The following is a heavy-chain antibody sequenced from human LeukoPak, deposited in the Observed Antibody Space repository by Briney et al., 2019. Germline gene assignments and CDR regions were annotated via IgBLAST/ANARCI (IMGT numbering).Heavy chain of an antibody. Sequence: PGRSLRLSCAASGFTLSSYGMHWVRQAPGKGLEWVAVISYDGNNKYYADSVKGRFTISRDNSKNTLYLQMNSLRAEDTAVYYCAKARQLGDYWGQGTLVTVSS. J-gene: IGHJ4*02. CDR3: AKARQLGDY. CDR1: GFTLSSYG. D-gene: IGHD6-6*01. CDR2: ISYDGNNK. V-gene: IGHV3-30*18.